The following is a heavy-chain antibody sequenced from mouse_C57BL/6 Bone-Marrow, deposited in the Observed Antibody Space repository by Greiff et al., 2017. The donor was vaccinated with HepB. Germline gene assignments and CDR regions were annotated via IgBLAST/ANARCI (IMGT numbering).Heavy chain of an antibody. D-gene: IGHD2-5*01. J-gene: IGHJ1*03. CDR2: IYPRDGST. CDR3: ARYGSNYVSYFDV. V-gene: IGHV1-85*01. CDR1: GYTFTSYD. Sequence: QVHVKQSGPELVKPGASVKLSCKASGYTFTSYDINWVKQRPGQGLEWIGWIYPRDGSTKYNEKFKGKATLTVDTSSSTAYMELHSLTSEDSAVYFCARYGSNYVSYFDVWGTGTTVTVSS.